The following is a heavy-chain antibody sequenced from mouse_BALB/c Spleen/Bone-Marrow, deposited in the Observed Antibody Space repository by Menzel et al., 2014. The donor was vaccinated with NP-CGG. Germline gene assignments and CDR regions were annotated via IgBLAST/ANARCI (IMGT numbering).Heavy chain of an antibody. CDR2: TNPYNDVT. V-gene: IGHV1-14*01. Sequence: VQLQQSGPELVKPGASVKMSCKASGYTFXSNIINWVKQKPGQGLEWIGYTNPYNDVTKYNEKPKGKATLTSDMSSNTAYMELSSLTSEDSAVYYCAKAAYYDYDGRAMDYWGQGTSVIVSS. CDR1: GYTFXSNI. D-gene: IGHD2-4*01. CDR3: AKAAYYDYDGRAMDY. J-gene: IGHJ4*01.